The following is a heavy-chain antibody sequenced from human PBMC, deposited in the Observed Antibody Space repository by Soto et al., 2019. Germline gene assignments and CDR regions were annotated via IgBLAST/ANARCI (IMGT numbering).Heavy chain of an antibody. D-gene: IGHD3-22*01. CDR1: GFTFSGYG. J-gene: IGHJ4*02. CDR2: IWFDGSNK. V-gene: IGHV3-33*01. Sequence: PGGSLRLSCAASGFTFSGYGMHWVRQAPGKGLEWVAVIWFDGSNKYYADSVEGRFTISRDTSKNTVYLQMNSLRAEDTAVYYCARDSAPSYYDSSGYATHYFDYWGQGA. CDR3: ARDSAPSYYDSSGYATHYFDY.